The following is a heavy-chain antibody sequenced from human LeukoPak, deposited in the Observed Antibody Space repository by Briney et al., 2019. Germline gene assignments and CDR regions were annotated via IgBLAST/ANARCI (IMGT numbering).Heavy chain of an antibody. CDR1: GGSISSYY. V-gene: IGHV4-59*01. CDR3: ARDSGSSSWYTWFAP. CDR2: IYYSGST. Sequence: SETLSLTCTVSGGSISSYYWSWIRQPPGKGLEWIGYIYYSGSTNYNPSLKSRVTISVDKSKNQFSLKLSSVTAADTAVYYCARDSGSSSWYTWFAPWGQGTLVTVYS. D-gene: IGHD6-13*01. J-gene: IGHJ5*02.